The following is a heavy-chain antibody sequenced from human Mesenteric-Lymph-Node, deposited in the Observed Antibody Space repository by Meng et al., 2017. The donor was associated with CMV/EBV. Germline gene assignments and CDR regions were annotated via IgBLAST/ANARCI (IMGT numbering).Heavy chain of an antibody. J-gene: IGHJ4*02. CDR2: ISYDGINK. V-gene: IGHV3-30*04. CDR1: GFTFKTYA. D-gene: IGHD1-26*01. CDR3: ARFDSVVSGSYLLG. Sequence: GESLKTSCAASGFTFKTYAMHWVRQAPGKGLEWVAGISYDGINKYYTDSVKGRFTISRDNAKNSLYLQMNSLRAEDTAVYYCARFDSVVSGSYLLGWGQGTLVTVSS.